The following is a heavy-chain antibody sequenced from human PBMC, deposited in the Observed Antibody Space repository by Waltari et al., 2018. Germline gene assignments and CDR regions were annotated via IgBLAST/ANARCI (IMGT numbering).Heavy chain of an antibody. J-gene: IGHJ6*02. CDR1: GFRFSNYW. V-gene: IGHV3-74*01. CDR2: ISEDETSI. CDR3: ARLAPRTYRSPVPGRHYYYGMDV. Sequence: EEQLLESGGGLVQPGDSLRLSCAGSGFRFSNYWMNWVRQAPGKGLVWVGRISEDETSISYADSVKGRFTISRDNAKNTVYLQMKRLRVEDTAVYYCARLAPRTYRSPVPGRHYYYGMDVWGQGTTVTVSS. D-gene: IGHD3-10*01.